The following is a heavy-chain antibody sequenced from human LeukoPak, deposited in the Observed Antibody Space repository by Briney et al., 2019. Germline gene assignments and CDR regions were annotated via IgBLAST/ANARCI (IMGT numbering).Heavy chain of an antibody. Sequence: GGSLRLSCAASGFTFSSYAMSWVRQAPGKGLEWVSAISGSGGSSYYADSVKGRFTISRDNSKNTLYLQTNSLRAEDTAVYYCAAANSSWLNYWGQGTLVTVSS. V-gene: IGHV3-23*01. CDR2: ISGSGGSS. CDR1: GFTFSSYA. CDR3: AAANSSWLNY. J-gene: IGHJ4*02. D-gene: IGHD6-13*01.